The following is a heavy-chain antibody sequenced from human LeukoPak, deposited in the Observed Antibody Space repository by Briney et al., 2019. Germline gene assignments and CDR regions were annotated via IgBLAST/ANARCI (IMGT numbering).Heavy chain of an antibody. CDR2: IYYSGST. Sequence: PSETLSLTCTVSGGSISSYYWSWIRQPPGKGLEWIGYIYYSGSTNYNPSLKSRVTISVDTSKNQFSLKLSSVTAADTAVYYCARQDVVVPAAVDYWGQGTLVTVSS. CDR3: ARQDVVVPAAVDY. CDR1: GGSISSYY. J-gene: IGHJ4*02. D-gene: IGHD2-2*01. V-gene: IGHV4-59*08.